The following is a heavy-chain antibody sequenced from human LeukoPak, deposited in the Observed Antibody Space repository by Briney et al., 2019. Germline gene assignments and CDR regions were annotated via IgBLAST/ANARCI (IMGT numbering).Heavy chain of an antibody. CDR3: AKSKEYDFGSVLNWFDP. CDR2: ISGSGGRT. V-gene: IGHV3-23*01. Sequence: GGSLRLSCAPSGFTFSSYAMSWVSQAPGKGLEWVSAISGSGGRTYYADSVKGRLTISRDNSKNTRYLQMNSLKAEDTAVYYCAKSKEYDFGSVLNWFDPWGQGTLVTVSS. D-gene: IGHD3-3*01. J-gene: IGHJ5*02. CDR1: GFTFSSYA.